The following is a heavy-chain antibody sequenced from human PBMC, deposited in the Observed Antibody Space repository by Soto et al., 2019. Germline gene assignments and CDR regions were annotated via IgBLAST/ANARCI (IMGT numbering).Heavy chain of an antibody. D-gene: IGHD2-21*02. CDR1: GGSISSGGYS. CDR2: IYHSGST. J-gene: IGHJ5*02. CDR3: ARATYCGADCRNWFDP. V-gene: IGHV4-30-2*01. Sequence: SETLSLTCAVSGGSISSGGYSWSWIRQPPGKGLEWIGYIYHSGSTYYNPSLKSRVTISVDRSKNQFSLKLSAVTAADTAVYYCARATYCGADCRNWFDPWGQGTLVTVSS.